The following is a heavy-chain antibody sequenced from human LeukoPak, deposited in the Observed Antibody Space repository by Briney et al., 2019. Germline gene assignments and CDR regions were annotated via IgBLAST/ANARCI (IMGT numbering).Heavy chain of an antibody. J-gene: IGHJ4*02. D-gene: IGHD3-10*01. Sequence: AGGSLRLSCAASGFTFSSYGMHWVRQAPGKGLEWVSYISSSGSTIYYADSVKGRFTISRDNSKNTLYLQMNSLRAEDTAVYYCARGDGSGSYSGRTTFDYWGQGTLVTVSS. CDR2: ISSSGSTI. V-gene: IGHV3-48*01. CDR1: GFTFSSYG. CDR3: ARGDGSGSYSGRTTFDY.